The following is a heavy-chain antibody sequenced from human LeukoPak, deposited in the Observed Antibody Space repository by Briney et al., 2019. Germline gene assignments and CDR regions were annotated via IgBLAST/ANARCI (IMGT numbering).Heavy chain of an antibody. D-gene: IGHD3-10*01. J-gene: IGHJ6*03. CDR1: GFTFSSYE. CDR2: ISSSGSTI. CDR3: AELGITMIGGV. Sequence: PGGSLTLSCPASGFTFSSYEMNWVGQAPGKGLEWVSYISSSGSTIYYADSVKGRFTISRDNANNSLHLQMKSLRDEDTAVYYCAELGITMIGGVWGKGPRVTISS. V-gene: IGHV3-48*03.